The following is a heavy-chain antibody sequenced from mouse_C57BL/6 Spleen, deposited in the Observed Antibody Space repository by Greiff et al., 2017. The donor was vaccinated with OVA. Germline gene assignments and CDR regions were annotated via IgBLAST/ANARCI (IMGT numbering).Heavy chain of an antibody. CDR1: GFTFSSYA. CDR2: ISSGGDYI. J-gene: IGHJ1*03. CDR3: TRDHSVVVHWYFDV. Sequence: EVKLVESGEGLVKPGGSLKLSCAASGFTFSSYAMSWVRQTPETRLEWVAYISSGGDYIYYADTVKGRFTISRDNARNTLYLQMSSLKSEDTAMYYCTRDHSVVVHWYFDVWGTGTTVTVSS. V-gene: IGHV5-9-1*02. D-gene: IGHD1-1*01.